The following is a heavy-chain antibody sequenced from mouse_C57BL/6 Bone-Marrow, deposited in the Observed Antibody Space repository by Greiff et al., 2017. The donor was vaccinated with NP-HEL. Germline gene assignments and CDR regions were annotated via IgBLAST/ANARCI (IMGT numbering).Heavy chain of an antibody. CDR1: GFTFTDYY. J-gene: IGHJ2*01. CDR3: ARSRAPTVVPFDY. Sequence: EVKLMESGGGLVQPGGSLSLSCAASGFTFTDYYMSWVRQPPGKALEWLGFIRNKANGYTTEYSASVKGRFTISRDNSQSILYLQMNALRAEDSATYDCARSRAPTVVPFDYWGQGTTLTVSS. V-gene: IGHV7-3*01. CDR2: IRNKANGYTT. D-gene: IGHD1-1*01.